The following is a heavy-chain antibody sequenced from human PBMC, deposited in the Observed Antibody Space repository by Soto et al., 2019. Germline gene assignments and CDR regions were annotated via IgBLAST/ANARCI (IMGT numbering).Heavy chain of an antibody. D-gene: IGHD6-13*01. V-gene: IGHV4-59*01. CDR1: GGSISSYY. Sequence: PSETLSLTCTVSGGSISSYYWSWIRQPPGKGLEWIGYIYYSGSTNYNPSLKSRVTISVDTSKNQFSLKLSSVTAADTAVYYCASSSAEQQLVQIDYWGQGTLVTSPQ. CDR2: IYYSGST. J-gene: IGHJ4*02. CDR3: ASSSAEQQLVQIDY.